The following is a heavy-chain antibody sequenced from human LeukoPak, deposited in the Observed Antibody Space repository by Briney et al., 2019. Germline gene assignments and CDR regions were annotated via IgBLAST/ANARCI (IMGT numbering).Heavy chain of an antibody. CDR1: SGSISSSDYY. CDR2: VSYSGDT. D-gene: IGHD1-26*01. CDR3: ARGGASSRYFGY. Sequence: SETLSLTCTVSSGSISSSDYYWSWIRQPPGKGLEWIGFVSYSGDTNYSPSFNGRVTISLDTSKSQFSLNLNSVTAADTAVYFCARGGASSRYFGYWGQGTLVTVSS. J-gene: IGHJ4*02. V-gene: IGHV4-61*08.